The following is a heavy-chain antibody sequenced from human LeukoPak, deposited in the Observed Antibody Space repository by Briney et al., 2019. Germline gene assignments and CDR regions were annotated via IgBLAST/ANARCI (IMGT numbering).Heavy chain of an antibody. V-gene: IGHV3-48*01. J-gene: IGHJ4*02. Sequence: GGSLRLSRAASGFTFSSYSMNWVRQAPGKGLEWVSYISSSSSTIYYADSVKGRFTISRDNAKNSLYLQMNSLRAEDTAVYYCARGKIAADIWGQGTLVTVSS. CDR2: ISSSSSTI. D-gene: IGHD6-13*01. CDR1: GFTFSSYS. CDR3: ARGKIAADI.